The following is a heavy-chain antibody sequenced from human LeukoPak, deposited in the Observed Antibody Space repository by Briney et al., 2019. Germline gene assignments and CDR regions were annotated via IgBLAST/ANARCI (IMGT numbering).Heavy chain of an antibody. CDR1: GYTFTGYY. J-gene: IGHJ3*02. CDR2: INPNSGGT. Sequence: GASVKVSCKASGYTFTGYYMHWVRQAPGRGLEWKGWINPNSGGTNYAQKFQGWVTMTRDTSISTAYMELSRLRSDDTAVYYCARGAVWFGELFGAFDIWGQGTMVTVSS. D-gene: IGHD3-10*01. CDR3: ARGAVWFGELFGAFDI. V-gene: IGHV1-2*04.